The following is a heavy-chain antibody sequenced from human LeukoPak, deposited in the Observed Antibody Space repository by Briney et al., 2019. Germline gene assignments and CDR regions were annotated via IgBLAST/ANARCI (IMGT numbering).Heavy chain of an antibody. CDR1: GYTFTSYG. D-gene: IGHD1-14*01. CDR3: ARDPGQVYYGMDV. CDR2: VSAYNGNT. J-gene: IGHJ6*02. V-gene: IGHV1-18*01. Sequence: GASVKVSFKSSGYTFTSYGISWVRQAPGQGLEWMGWVSAYNGNTNHAQKLQGRVTITTDTSTSTAYMELRSLRSDDTAVYYCARDPGQVYYGMDVWGQGTTVTVSS.